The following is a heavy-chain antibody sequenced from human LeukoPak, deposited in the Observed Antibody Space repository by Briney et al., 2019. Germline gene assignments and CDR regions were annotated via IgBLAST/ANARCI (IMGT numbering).Heavy chain of an antibody. Sequence: SETLSLTCTVSGGSISSSSYYWGWIRQPPGKGLEWIGSIYYSGSTYYNPSLKSRVTISLDRSKNQFSLKLSSVTAADTAVYYCAGAGLQIDYWGQGTLVTVSS. CDR3: AGAGLQIDY. CDR1: GGSISSSSYY. J-gene: IGHJ4*02. V-gene: IGHV4-39*07. CDR2: IYYSGST.